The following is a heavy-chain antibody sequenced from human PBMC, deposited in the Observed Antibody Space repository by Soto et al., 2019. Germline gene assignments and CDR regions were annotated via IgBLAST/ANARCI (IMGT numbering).Heavy chain of an antibody. V-gene: IGHV3-7*05. CDR1: GFTFSSYW. J-gene: IGHJ4*02. Sequence: GGSLRLSCAASGFTFSSYWMSWVRQAPGKGLEWVANIKQDGSEKYYVDSVKGRFTISRDNAKNSLYLQMNSLRAEDTAVYYCARDYVWGSSRGSGFDYWGQGTLVTVSS. D-gene: IGHD3-16*02. CDR3: ARDYVWGSSRGSGFDY. CDR2: IKQDGSEK.